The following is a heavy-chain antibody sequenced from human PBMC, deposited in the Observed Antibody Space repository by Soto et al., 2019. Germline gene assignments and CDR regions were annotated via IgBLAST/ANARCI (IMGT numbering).Heavy chain of an antibody. J-gene: IGHJ4*02. D-gene: IGHD4-4*01. CDR3: ARGTSNVFDY. CDR1: GGSFSGYY. V-gene: IGHV4-34*01. CDR2: INHSGST. Sequence: SETLSLTCAVYGGSFSGYYWSWIRQPPGKGLEWIGEINHSGSTNYNPSLKSRVTISVDTSKNQFSLKLSSVTAADTAVYYCARGTSNVFDYWGQGTLVTVSS.